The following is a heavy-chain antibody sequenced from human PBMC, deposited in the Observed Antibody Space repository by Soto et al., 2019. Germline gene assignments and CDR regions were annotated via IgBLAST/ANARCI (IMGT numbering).Heavy chain of an antibody. D-gene: IGHD2-2*01. CDR1: GGSFSGYY. V-gene: IGHV4-34*01. Sequence: QVQLQQWGAGLLKPSETLSLTCAVYGGSFSGYYWSWIRQPPGKGLEWIGEINHSGSTNDNPSLKSRVTISVDTSKHQFTLKLSSVTAADTAVYYCARSAWDIVVVPAAINWFDPWGQGTLVTVSS. CDR2: INHSGST. J-gene: IGHJ5*02. CDR3: ARSAWDIVVVPAAINWFDP.